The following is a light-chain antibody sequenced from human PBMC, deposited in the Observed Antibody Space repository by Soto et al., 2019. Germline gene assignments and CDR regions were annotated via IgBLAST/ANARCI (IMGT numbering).Light chain of an antibody. J-gene: IGKJ1*01. CDR3: QQYNNWPPWT. CDR2: GAS. Sequence: DIVLTQTPGTLSLSPGERATLSCRASQRVGSNYLAWYQQNPGQAPRLLIYGASTRATGIPARFSGSGSGTEFTLTISSLQSEDFAVYYCQQYNNWPPWTFGQGTKVDIK. CDR1: QRVGSN. V-gene: IGKV3-15*01.